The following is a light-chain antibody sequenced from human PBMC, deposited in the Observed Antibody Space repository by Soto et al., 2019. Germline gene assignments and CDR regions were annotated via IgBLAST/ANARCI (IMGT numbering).Light chain of an antibody. CDR2: DVN. J-gene: IGLJ2*01. CDR1: RSYIGAYNF. CDR3: TSWTTSTTMI. Sequence: QSVLPQPASVSGSPGQSTTISCTGTRSYIGAYNFVSWYQQHPGEVPKLILYDVNVRPSGVSNRFSGSKSGNTASLTISGLQAEDEADYYCTSWTTSTTMIFGGGTKVTVL. V-gene: IGLV2-14*03.